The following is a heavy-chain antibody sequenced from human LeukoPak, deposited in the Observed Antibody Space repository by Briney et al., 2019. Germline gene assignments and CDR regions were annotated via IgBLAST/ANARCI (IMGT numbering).Heavy chain of an antibody. J-gene: IGHJ4*02. CDR2: INPNSGGT. CDR1: GHTFTAYN. Sequence: ASVKVSCKASGHTFTAYNMFWVRQAPGQGLEWMGWINPNSGGTNYAPKFQGRVTMTRDTSISTGYMELSGLTSDDTAVYFCATYYSDTSARDWGQGTLVTVSS. CDR3: ATYYSDTSARD. V-gene: IGHV1-2*02. D-gene: IGHD3-22*01.